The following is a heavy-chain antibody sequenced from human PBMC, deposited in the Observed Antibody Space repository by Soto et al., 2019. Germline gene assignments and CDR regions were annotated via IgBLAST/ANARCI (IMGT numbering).Heavy chain of an antibody. Sequence: SETLSLTCTVSGVSIISDQDYWSWIRQPPGKGLEWIGHIDYRGRSYINPSLKSRVTMSADTSKNQFYLKLTSVTAADTAVYYCARARDVTASLRNFDLWGQGALVTGSS. CDR1: GVSIISDQDY. J-gene: IGHJ4*02. D-gene: IGHD2-21*02. V-gene: IGHV4-30-4*01. CDR2: IDYRGRS. CDR3: ARARDVTASLRNFDL.